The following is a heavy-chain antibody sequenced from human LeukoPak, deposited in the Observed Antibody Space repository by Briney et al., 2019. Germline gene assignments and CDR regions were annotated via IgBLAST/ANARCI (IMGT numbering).Heavy chain of an antibody. CDR3: AREKLKDPPDY. CDR1: GGPFSSYA. D-gene: IGHD3-10*01. J-gene: IGHJ4*02. V-gene: IGHV1-69*13. CDR2: IIPIFGTA. Sequence: SVQVSGKASGGPFSSYAISWVRQAPGQRLEWMGGIIPIFGTANYAQKFQGRVTITADESTSTAYMELSSLRSEDTAVYYCAREKLKDPPDYWGQGTLVTVSS.